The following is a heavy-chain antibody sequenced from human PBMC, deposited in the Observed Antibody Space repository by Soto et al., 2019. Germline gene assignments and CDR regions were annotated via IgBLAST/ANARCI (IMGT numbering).Heavy chain of an antibody. CDR1: GFTVSSNY. CDR2: IYSGGST. D-gene: IGHD6-13*01. V-gene: IGHV3-66*01. CDR3: ARFDSSLLDAFDI. J-gene: IGHJ3*02. Sequence: GGSLRLSCAASGFTVSSNYMSWVRQAPGKGLEWVSVIYSGGSTYYVDSVKGRFTISRDNSKNTLYLQMNSLRAEDTAVYYCARFDSSLLDAFDIWGQGTMVTVSS.